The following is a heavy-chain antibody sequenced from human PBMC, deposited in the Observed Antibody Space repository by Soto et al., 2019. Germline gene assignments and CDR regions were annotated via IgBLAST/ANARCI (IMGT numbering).Heavy chain of an antibody. CDR2: IYYSGST. J-gene: IGHJ4*02. V-gene: IGHV4-59*08. D-gene: IGHD1-26*01. CDR1: GGSISSYY. CDR3: ARRYGGNLDY. Sequence: ETLSLTCTVSGGSISSYYWSWIRQPPGKGLEWIGYIYYSGSTNYNPSLKSRVTISVDTSKNQFSLKLGSVTAADTAVYYCARRYGGNLDYWGQGTLVTVSS.